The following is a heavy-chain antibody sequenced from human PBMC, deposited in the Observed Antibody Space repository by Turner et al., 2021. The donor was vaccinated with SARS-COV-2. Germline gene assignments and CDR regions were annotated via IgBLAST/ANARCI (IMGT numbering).Heavy chain of an antibody. D-gene: IGHD2-21*01. Sequence: EVQLVESGGGLIQPRGSLRLSCAASGFIVSSNYMTWVRQAPGKGLEWVSIIDPGGNTYYADSLKGRFTISRDNSKNTVYLQTNSLRTEDPAVYYCARGGLVTAPMHRLDYWGQGTLVTVSS. CDR3: ARGGLVTAPMHRLDY. CDR1: GFIVSSNY. J-gene: IGHJ4*02. V-gene: IGHV3-53*01. CDR2: IDPGGNT.